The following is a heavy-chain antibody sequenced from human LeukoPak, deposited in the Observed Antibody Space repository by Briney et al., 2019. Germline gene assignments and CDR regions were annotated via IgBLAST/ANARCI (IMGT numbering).Heavy chain of an antibody. J-gene: IGHJ4*02. CDR3: ARDARGASSGYSKFDY. V-gene: IGHV3-11*04. D-gene: IGHD3-22*01. Sequence: GGSLRLSCAASGFTFSDYYMTWIRQAPGQGLEWISYISSSGVTTYYADSVKGRFTISRDNARNSLSLQMNSLRAEDTAVYYCARDARGASSGYSKFDYWGQGTLVTVSS. CDR1: GFTFSDYY. CDR2: ISSSGVTT.